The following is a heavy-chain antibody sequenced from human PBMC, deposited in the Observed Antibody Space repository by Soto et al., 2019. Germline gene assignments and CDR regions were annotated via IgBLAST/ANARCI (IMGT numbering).Heavy chain of an antibody. CDR2: INHSGIT. Sequence: SETRSRTCSFCVWGFSGYCCSVILQPPGKGLEWIGEINHSGITNYNPSIKSRVTISVDTSKNQFSLKLSSVTAADTAVYYCERLRHRSRYCLESWGKANLVNVS. D-gene: IGHD3-22*01. CDR3: ERLRHRSRYCLES. V-gene: IGHV4-34*01. CDR1: VWGFSGYC. J-gene: IGHJ4*02.